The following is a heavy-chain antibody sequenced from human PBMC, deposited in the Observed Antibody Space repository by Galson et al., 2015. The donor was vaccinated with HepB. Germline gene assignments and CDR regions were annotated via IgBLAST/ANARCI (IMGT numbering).Heavy chain of an antibody. D-gene: IGHD6-13*01. CDR3: ARFAGGGYSTSWYRSGFDY. J-gene: IGHJ4*02. CDR1: GFTFSGYW. Sequence: SLRLSCAAAGFTFSGYWMTWVRQAPGKGLEWVANIKEDESEKYYVDSVKGRFTISRDNAKNSLYLQLNSLRAEDTAVYFCARFAGGGYSTSWYRSGFDYWGEGTLCTVSS. V-gene: IGHV3-7*05. CDR2: IKEDESEK.